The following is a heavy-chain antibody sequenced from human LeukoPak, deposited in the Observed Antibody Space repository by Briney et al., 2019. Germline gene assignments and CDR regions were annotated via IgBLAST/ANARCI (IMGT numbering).Heavy chain of an antibody. CDR2: ISYYDGSNK. V-gene: IGHV3-30*04. Sequence: GGSLRLSCAASGFTFSSYAIHWVRQAPGKGLEWVTVISYYDGSNKYYADSVKGRFTISSDNSKNTLYLQMNSLRAEDTAVYYCAKGIAAAGDAFDIWAKGQWSPSLQ. D-gene: IGHD6-13*01. CDR3: AKGIAAAGDAFDI. CDR1: GFTFSSYA. J-gene: IGHJ3*02.